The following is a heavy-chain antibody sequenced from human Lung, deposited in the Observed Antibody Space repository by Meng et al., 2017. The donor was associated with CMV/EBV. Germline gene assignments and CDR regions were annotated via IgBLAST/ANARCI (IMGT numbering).Heavy chain of an antibody. Sequence: GEXXKISCAASGFTFSSYHMSRVRQAPGKGLEWVSSITSSDTYKYYPDSLKGRFTISRDNARKLLYLQINNLRAEDTAVYYCAREFSSGYLYFDFWGQGTLVTVSS. CDR2: ITSSDTYK. CDR1: GFTFSSYH. J-gene: IGHJ4*02. CDR3: AREFSSGYLYFDF. D-gene: IGHD3-9*01. V-gene: IGHV3-21*01.